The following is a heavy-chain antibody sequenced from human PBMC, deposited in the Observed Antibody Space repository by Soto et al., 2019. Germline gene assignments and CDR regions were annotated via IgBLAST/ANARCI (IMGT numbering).Heavy chain of an antibody. CDR2: ISGSGGST. Sequence: EVQLLESGGGLVQPGGSLRLSCAASGFTFSSYAMSWVRQAPGKGLEWVSAISGSGGSTYYADSVKGRFTVSRDNSKNTLYLQMNSLRAEDSAVYYCAKDPTVVVTAIPRVSDYWGQGTLVTVSS. D-gene: IGHD2-21*02. CDR3: AKDPTVVVTAIPRVSDY. CDR1: GFTFSSYA. J-gene: IGHJ4*02. V-gene: IGHV3-23*01.